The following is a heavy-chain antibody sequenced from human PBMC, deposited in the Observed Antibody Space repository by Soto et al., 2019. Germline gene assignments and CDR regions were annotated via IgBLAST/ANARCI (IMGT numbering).Heavy chain of an antibody. V-gene: IGHV4-34*01. J-gene: IGHJ6*03. CDR2: INHSGST. Sequence: SETLSLTCAVYGGSFSGYYWSWIRQPPGKGLEWIGEINHSGSTNYNPSLKSRVTISVDTSKNQFSLKLSSVTAADTAVYYCASGMLRYQLLSRRDNYYYYMDVWGKGTTVTVSS. CDR3: ASGMLRYQLLSRRDNYYYYMDV. D-gene: IGHD2-2*01. CDR1: GGSFSGYY.